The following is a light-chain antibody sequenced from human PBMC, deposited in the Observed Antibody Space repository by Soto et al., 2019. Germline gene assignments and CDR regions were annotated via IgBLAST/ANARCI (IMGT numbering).Light chain of an antibody. Sequence: IKMTQSPSSVSASVGDRVSITFRASQGINSWLAWYQKKPGRAPKLLIYAASSLQNGVPSRFSGSESGTDFTLTISNLQPEDCAIYFCQQANSFPITFGQGTRLEI. CDR3: QQANSFPIT. CDR2: AAS. J-gene: IGKJ5*01. V-gene: IGKV1-12*01. CDR1: QGINSW.